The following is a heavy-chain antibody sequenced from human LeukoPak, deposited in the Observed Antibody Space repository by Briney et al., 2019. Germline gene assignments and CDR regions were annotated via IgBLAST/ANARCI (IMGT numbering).Heavy chain of an antibody. Sequence: GGSLRLSCAASGFSFSSPWMLWVRQTPGKGLVWLSRISPDGSSTSYADSVKGRFTVSRDIARNTLSLQMNSLRAEDSAVYYCARLQGITPQPMTEGFDIWGQGTMVTVSS. CDR3: ARLQGITPQPMTEGFDI. J-gene: IGHJ3*02. D-gene: IGHD3-16*01. CDR1: GFSFSSPW. CDR2: ISPDGSST. V-gene: IGHV3-74*01.